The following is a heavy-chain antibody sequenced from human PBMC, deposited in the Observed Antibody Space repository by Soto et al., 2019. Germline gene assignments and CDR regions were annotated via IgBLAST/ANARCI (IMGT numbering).Heavy chain of an antibody. Sequence: GGSLRLSCAASGFTFSSYGMHWVRQAPGKGLEWVAVIWYDGSNKYYADSVKGRFTISRDNSKNTLYLQMNSLRAEDTAVYYCAGSYYDFWSGYRTYGMDVWGQGTTVTVS. V-gene: IGHV3-33*01. J-gene: IGHJ6*02. CDR2: IWYDGSNK. CDR1: GFTFSSYG. D-gene: IGHD3-3*01. CDR3: AGSYYDFWSGYRTYGMDV.